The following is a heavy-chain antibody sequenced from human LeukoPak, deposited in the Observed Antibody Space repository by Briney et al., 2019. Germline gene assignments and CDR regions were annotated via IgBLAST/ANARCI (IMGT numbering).Heavy chain of an antibody. CDR1: GGSISSYS. J-gene: IGHJ4*02. CDR3: ASSYGSGSLPEGYFDY. Sequence: SETLSLTCTVSGGSISSYSWSWIRQPPGKGLEWIGYIYHSGSTYYNPSLKSRVTISVDRSKNQFSLKLSSVTAADTAVYYCASSYGSGSLPEGYFDYWGQGTLVTVSS. V-gene: IGHV4-30-2*01. CDR2: IYHSGST. D-gene: IGHD3-10*01.